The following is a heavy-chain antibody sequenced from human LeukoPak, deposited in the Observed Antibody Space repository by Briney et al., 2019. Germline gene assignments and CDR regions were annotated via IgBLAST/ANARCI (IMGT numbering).Heavy chain of an antibody. CDR2: ISAYNGNT. CDR1: GYTFTSYG. CDR3: ARGYYYDSSGYSDY. V-gene: IGHV1-18*01. Sequence: ASVKVSGKASGYTFTSYGISWVRQAPGQGLEWMGWISAYNGNTNYAQKLQGRVTMTTDPSTGTAYMELRSLRSDDTAVYYCARGYYYDSSGYSDYWGQGTLVTVSS. D-gene: IGHD3-22*01. J-gene: IGHJ4*02.